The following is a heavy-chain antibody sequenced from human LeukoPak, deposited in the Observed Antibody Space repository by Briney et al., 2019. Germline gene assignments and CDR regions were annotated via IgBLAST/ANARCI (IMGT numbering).Heavy chain of an antibody. CDR2: INPNSGGT. CDR1: GYTFTGYY. Sequence: ASVKVSCKASGYTFTGYYMHWVRQAHGQGLEWMGRINPNSGGTNYAQKIQGRVTKTRDTSISTAYMELSRLRSDDTAVYYCARDWGGIAAAGIDDYWGQGTLVTVSS. V-gene: IGHV1-2*06. CDR3: ARDWGGIAAAGIDDY. J-gene: IGHJ4*02. D-gene: IGHD6-13*01.